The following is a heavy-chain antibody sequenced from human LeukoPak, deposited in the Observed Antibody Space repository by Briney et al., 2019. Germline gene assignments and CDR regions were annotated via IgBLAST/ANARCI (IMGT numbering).Heavy chain of an antibody. Sequence: GGSLRLSCAASGFTFSNAWMSWVRQAPGKGLEWVSAISGSGGGTYYADSVKGRFTISRDNSKNTLYLQMNSLRAEDTAVYYCAKAGPTTVVVPTKYYGMDVWGQGTTVTVSS. CDR1: GFTFSNAW. D-gene: IGHD4-23*01. V-gene: IGHV3-23*01. CDR3: AKAGPTTVVVPTKYYGMDV. CDR2: ISGSGGGT. J-gene: IGHJ6*02.